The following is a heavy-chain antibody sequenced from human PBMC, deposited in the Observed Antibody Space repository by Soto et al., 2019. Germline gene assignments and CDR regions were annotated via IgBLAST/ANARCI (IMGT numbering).Heavy chain of an antibody. CDR3: ARSRAVAAFDI. V-gene: IGHV3-33*01. J-gene: IGHJ3*02. D-gene: IGHD6-19*01. CDR2: IWYDGSNK. CDR1: GFTFSSYG. Sequence: QVQLVESGGGVVQPGRSLRLSCAASGFTFSSYGMHWVRQAPGKGPEWVAVIWYDGSNKYYADSVKGRFTISRDNSKNTLYLQMNSLRAEDTAVYYCARSRAVAAFDIWGQGTMVTVSS.